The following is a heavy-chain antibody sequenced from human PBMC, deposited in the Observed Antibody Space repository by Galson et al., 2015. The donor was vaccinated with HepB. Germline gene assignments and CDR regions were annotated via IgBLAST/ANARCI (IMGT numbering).Heavy chain of an antibody. V-gene: IGHV3-9*01. D-gene: IGHD4-17*01. CDR1: GFTFDDYA. CDR2: ISWNSGSI. Sequence: SLRLSCAASGFTFDDYAMHWVRQAPGKGLEWVSGISWNSGSIGYADSVKGRFTISRDNAKNSLYLQMNSLRAEDTALYYCAKGAGDYVSTNEFDYWGQGTLVTVSS. J-gene: IGHJ4*02. CDR3: AKGAGDYVSTNEFDY.